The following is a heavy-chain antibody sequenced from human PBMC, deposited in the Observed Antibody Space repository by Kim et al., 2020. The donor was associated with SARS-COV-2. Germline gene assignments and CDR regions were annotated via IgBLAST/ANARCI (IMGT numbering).Heavy chain of an antibody. V-gene: IGHV1-8*01. J-gene: IGHJ6*03. CDR3: ARGHLKSIVVVIAPRPYYYYDMDV. D-gene: IGHD2-21*01. CDR2: MNPNSGNT. CDR1: GYTFTSYD. Sequence: ASVKVSCKASGYTFTSYDINWVRQATGQGLEWMGWMNPNSGNTGYAQKFQGRVTMTRNTSISTAYMELSSLRSEDTAVYYCARGHLKSIVVVIAPRPYYYYDMDVWGKGTTVTVSS.